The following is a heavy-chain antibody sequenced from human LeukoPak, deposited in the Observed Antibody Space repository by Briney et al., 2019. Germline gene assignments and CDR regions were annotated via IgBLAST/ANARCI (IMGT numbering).Heavy chain of an antibody. CDR3: ARADCSSSTCYLRRSWFDP. CDR2: ISTSSRYI. J-gene: IGHJ5*02. D-gene: IGHD2-2*01. V-gene: IGHV3-21*01. CDR1: GFTLSND. Sequence: GGSLRLSCAASGFTLSNDMNWVRQAPGKGLEWVSSISTSSRYIYYKDSVRGRFTISRDDAKNSLYLEMNGLRAEDTAVYYCARADCSSSTCYLRRSWFDPWGQGTLVTVSS.